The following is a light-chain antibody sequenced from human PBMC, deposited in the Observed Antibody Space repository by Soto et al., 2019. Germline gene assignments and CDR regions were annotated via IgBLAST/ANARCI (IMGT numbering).Light chain of an antibody. CDR2: AES. CDR1: QHIRTY. V-gene: IGKV1-39*01. J-gene: IGKJ1*01. CDR3: QQTLSVPRT. Sequence: DIEMTQSPPFLSESVGDRVTITCRASQHIRTYLSWYQQKPGKAPTVLIYAESTLQRGVPSRFSGRTTGTDFTLTISSLQPEDCATYYCQQTLSVPRTFGLGTKVEIK.